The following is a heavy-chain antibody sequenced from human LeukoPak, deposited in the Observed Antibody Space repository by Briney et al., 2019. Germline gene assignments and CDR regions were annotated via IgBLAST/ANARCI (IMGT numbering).Heavy chain of an antibody. V-gene: IGHV3-30*04. J-gene: IGHJ4*02. D-gene: IGHD6-19*01. CDR1: GFTFGSYA. CDR3: ARVAVAGHFDY. Sequence: GGSLRLSCAASGFTFGSYAMHWVRQAPGKGLEWVAVISYDGSNKYYADSVKGRFTISRDNSKNTLYLQMNSLRAEDTAVYYCARVAVAGHFDYWGQGTLVTVSS. CDR2: ISYDGSNK.